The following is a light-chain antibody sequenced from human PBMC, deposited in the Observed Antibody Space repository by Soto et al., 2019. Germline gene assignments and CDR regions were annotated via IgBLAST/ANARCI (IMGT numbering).Light chain of an antibody. CDR2: SHN. V-gene: IGLV1-47*02. J-gene: IGLJ1*01. CDR3: AAWDDSLSGYV. Sequence: QAVVTQASSASGTPGQRVTISCSGSSSNIGSNYVYWYQQLPGTAPKLLIDSHNQRPSGVPDRFSGSKSGTSASLAISGLRSEDEADYYCAAWDDSLSGYVFGSGTKLTVL. CDR1: SSNIGSNY.